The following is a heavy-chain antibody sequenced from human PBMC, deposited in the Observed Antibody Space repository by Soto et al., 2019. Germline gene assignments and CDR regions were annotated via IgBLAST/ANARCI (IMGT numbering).Heavy chain of an antibody. D-gene: IGHD1-26*01. CDR2: ISSGGAFI. J-gene: IGHJ5*02. Sequence: EVQVVESGGGLVKPGGSVRLSCNFTFRMYSMNWVRQAPGKGLEWVASISSGGAFIKYADSVKGRFSISRDNAKNSVSLQMNSLRAEDTAMYYCTRDQGGSYDSWFDPWGRGTLVTVSS. CDR3: TRDQGGSYDSWFDP. V-gene: IGHV3-21*01. CDR1: TFRMYS.